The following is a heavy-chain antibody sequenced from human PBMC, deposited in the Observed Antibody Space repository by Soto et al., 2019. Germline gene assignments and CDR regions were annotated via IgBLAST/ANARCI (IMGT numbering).Heavy chain of an antibody. Sequence: RGESLKISCKGSGYSFTSYWIGWVRQMPGKGLEWMGIIYPGDSDTRYSPSFQGQVTISADKSISTAYLQWSSLKASDTAMYYCARHGRIAAAHLVGFDPWGQGTLVTVSS. V-gene: IGHV5-51*01. J-gene: IGHJ5*02. CDR2: IYPGDSDT. CDR1: GYSFTSYW. D-gene: IGHD6-13*01. CDR3: ARHGRIAAAHLVGFDP.